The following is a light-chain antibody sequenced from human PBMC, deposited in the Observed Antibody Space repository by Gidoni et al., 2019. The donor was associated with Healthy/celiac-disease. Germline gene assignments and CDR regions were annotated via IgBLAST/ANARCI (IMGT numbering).Light chain of an antibody. J-gene: IGKJ1*01. Sequence: VICMTQSPSFLSASPGDRVTLSCRLSQGISSDLAWYQQKPGKAPELLIYAASTVQSGVPSRFSGSGSGTDFTLTISCLQSEDLATYYCQQYYSFPRTFGQGTKVEIK. CDR3: QQYYSFPRT. V-gene: IGKV1D-8*01. CDR1: QGISSD. CDR2: AAS.